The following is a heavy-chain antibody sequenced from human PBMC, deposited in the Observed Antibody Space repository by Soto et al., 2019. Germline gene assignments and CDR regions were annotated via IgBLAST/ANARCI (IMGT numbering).Heavy chain of an antibody. J-gene: IGHJ4*02. CDR1: GFTFSSYA. CDR3: VKIRYSGYDWGRFDY. CDR2: ISSNGGST. V-gene: IGHV3-64D*08. Sequence: GGSLRLSCSASGFTFSSYAMHWVRQAPGKGLEYVSAISSNGGSTYYADSVKGRFTISRDNSKNTLYLQMSSLRAEDTAVYYCVKIRYSGYDWGRFDYWGQGTLVTVSS. D-gene: IGHD5-12*01.